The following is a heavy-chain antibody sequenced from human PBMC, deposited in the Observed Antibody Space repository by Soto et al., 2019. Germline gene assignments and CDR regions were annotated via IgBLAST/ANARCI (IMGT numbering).Heavy chain of an antibody. D-gene: IGHD1-26*01. CDR2: ISGSGDST. J-gene: IGHJ4*02. CDR1: GFTFSSYA. CDR3: ARRGSGSYYDC. V-gene: IGHV3-23*01. Sequence: EVQLLESGGGLVQPGGSLRLSCAASGFTFSSYAMRWVRQAPVKGLEWVSAISGSGDSTYYADSVKGRFTISRDNSKNTLSLQMNSLRAEDTAVYYCARRGSGSYYDCWGQGTLVTVSS.